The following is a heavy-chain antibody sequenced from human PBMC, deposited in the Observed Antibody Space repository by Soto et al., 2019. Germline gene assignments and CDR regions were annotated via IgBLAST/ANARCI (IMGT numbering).Heavy chain of an antibody. CDR3: ARGGDWKFYY. V-gene: IGHV4-4*02. D-gene: IGHD2-21*02. J-gene: IGHJ4*02. CDR2: IYHSGRT. Sequence: NLSLTCAVSGDSISSDKWWSWVRQPPGKGLEWIGEIYHSGRTNCNPTLKSRVTISVEKSKNQFSLELSSMTAADTAVYYCARGGDWKFYYWGQGSLVTVAS. CDR1: GDSISSDKW.